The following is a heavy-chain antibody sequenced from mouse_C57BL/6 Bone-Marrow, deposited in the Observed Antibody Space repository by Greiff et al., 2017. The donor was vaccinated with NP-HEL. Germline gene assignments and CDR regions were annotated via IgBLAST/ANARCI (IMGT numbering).Heavy chain of an antibody. CDR3: ARFYGNDVGGY. V-gene: IGHV1-82*01. CDR1: GYAFSSSW. Sequence: QVQLKESGPELVKPGASVKISCKASGYAFSSSWMNWVKQRPGKGLEWIGRIYPGDGDTNYNGKFKGKATLTADKSSSTAYMQLSSLTSEDSAVYFCARFYGNDVGGYWGQGTTLTVSS. J-gene: IGHJ2*01. CDR2: IYPGDGDT. D-gene: IGHD2-2*01.